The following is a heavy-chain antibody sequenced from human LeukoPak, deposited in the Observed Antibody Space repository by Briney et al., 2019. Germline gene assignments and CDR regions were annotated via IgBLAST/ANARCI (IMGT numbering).Heavy chain of an antibody. CDR2: IYYSGST. CDR3: ARHDPDILTGLGYLDL. D-gene: IGHD3-9*01. V-gene: IGHV4-39*01. J-gene: IGHJ2*01. CDR1: GGSISSSSYY. Sequence: SETLSLTCTVSGGSISSSSYYWGWIRQPPGKGLEWIGSIYYSGSTYYNPSLKSRVTISVDTSKNQFSLKLSSVTAADTAVYYCARHDPDILTGLGYLDLWGRGTLVTVSS.